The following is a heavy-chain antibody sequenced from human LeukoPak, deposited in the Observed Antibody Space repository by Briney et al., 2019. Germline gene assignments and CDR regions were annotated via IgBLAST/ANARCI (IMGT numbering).Heavy chain of an antibody. V-gene: IGHV3-9*01. CDR2: ISWNSGSI. J-gene: IGHJ4*02. Sequence: GGSLRLSCAASGFTFDDYAMHWVRQAPGKGLEWVSGISWNSGSIGYADSVKGRFTISRDNAKNSLYLQMNSLRAEDTALYYCSNDNDSGRGVIFDYWGQGTLVTVSS. D-gene: IGHD3-10*01. CDR3: SNDNDSGRGVIFDY. CDR1: GFTFDDYA.